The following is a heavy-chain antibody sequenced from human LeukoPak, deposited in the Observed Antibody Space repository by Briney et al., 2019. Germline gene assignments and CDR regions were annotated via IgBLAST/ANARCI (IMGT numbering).Heavy chain of an antibody. CDR3: AKVEQRFPYFDY. CDR2: ISGSGGST. Sequence: GGSLRLSCAASGFTFGSYAMSWVRQAPRKGLEWVSAISGSGGSTYYADSVKGRFTISRDNSKNTLYLQMNSLRAEDTAVYYCAKVEQRFPYFDYWRQGTLVTVSS. V-gene: IGHV3-23*01. J-gene: IGHJ4*02. D-gene: IGHD1/OR15-1a*01. CDR1: GFTFGSYA.